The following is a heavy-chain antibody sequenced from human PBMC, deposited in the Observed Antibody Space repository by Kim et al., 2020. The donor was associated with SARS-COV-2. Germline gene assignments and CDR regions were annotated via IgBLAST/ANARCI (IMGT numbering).Heavy chain of an antibody. Sequence: SETLSLTCGVSGDYISGGAYSWSWIRQPPGGGLEWIGYIYNSGNTYSNPTLKSRLSMSVDRSTNQFSLRLTSVTAADTAMYYCARFLDSGFGSGRYGWF. CDR1: GDYISGGAYS. V-gene: IGHV4-30-2*01. J-gene: IGHJ5*01. CDR3: ARFLDSGFGSGRYGWF. D-gene: IGHD6-19*01. CDR2: IYNSGNT.